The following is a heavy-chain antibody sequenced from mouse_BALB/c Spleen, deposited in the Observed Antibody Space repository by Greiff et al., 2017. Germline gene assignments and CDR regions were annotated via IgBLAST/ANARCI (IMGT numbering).Heavy chain of an antibody. CDR3: TRRGYYGSSYGY. J-gene: IGHJ2*01. CDR2: IRLKSNNYAT. CDR1: GFTFSNYW. Sequence: EVKVVESGGGLVQPGGSMKLSCVASGFTFSNYWMNWVRQSPEKGLEWVAEIRLKSNNYATHYAESVKGRFTISRDDSKSSVYLQMNNLRAEDTGIYYCTRRGYYGSSYGYWGQGTTLTVSS. D-gene: IGHD1-1*01. V-gene: IGHV6-6*02.